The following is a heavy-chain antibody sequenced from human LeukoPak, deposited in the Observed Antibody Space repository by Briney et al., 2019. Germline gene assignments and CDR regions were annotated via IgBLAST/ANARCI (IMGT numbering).Heavy chain of an antibody. CDR2: IYHSGST. V-gene: IGHV4-4*02. J-gene: IGHJ5*02. CDR3: ARANYGSGSYTIWFDP. Sequence: PSETLSLTCAVSGGSISSSNRWSWVRQPPGKGLEWIGEIYHSGSTNYNPSLKSRVTISVDKSKNQFSLKVSSVTAADTAVYYCARANYGSGSYTIWFDPWGQGTLVTVSS. CDR1: GGSISSSNR. D-gene: IGHD3-10*01.